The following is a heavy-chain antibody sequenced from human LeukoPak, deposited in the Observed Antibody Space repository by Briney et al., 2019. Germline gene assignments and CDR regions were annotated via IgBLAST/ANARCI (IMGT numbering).Heavy chain of an antibody. CDR1: GGTFSSYA. CDR2: IIPIFGTA. Sequence: SVKVSCKASGGTFSSYAISWVRQAPGQGLEWMGGIIPIFGTANYAQKFQGRVTITADESTSTAHMELSSLRSEDTAVYYCARERTTVVTRWFDPWGQGTLVTVSS. J-gene: IGHJ5*02. CDR3: ARERTTVVTRWFDP. D-gene: IGHD4-23*01. V-gene: IGHV1-69*13.